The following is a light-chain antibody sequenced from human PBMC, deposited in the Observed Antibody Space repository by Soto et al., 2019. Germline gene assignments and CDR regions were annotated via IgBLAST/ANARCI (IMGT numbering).Light chain of an antibody. CDR1: GSNIGTNT. Sequence: QSVLTQPPSASGTPGQRVTISCSGSGSNIGTNTVNWYQQLPGTAPKLLIYHNNKRPSGIPDRFSGSKSGTSASLDISGLQSDDEADYYCCSYAGTYTVWVFGGGTKVTVL. CDR2: HNN. V-gene: IGLV1-44*01. CDR3: CSYAGTYTVWV. J-gene: IGLJ3*02.